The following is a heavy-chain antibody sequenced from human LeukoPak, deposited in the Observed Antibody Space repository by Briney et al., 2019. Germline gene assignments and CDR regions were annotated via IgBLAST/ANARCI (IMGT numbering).Heavy chain of an antibody. CDR2: ISGAGST. D-gene: IGHD3-10*01. Sequence: PGGSLRLSCAASGSTFSGYAMSWVRQAPGKGLEWVSSISGAGSTYYAASVKGRFTSSRDNSKNTLYLQMNNLRAEDTAVYYCAKESRYYYGSGSFSSQFDYWGQGNLVTVSS. J-gene: IGHJ4*02. CDR3: AKESRYYYGSGSFSSQFDY. V-gene: IGHV3-23*01. CDR1: GSTFSGYA.